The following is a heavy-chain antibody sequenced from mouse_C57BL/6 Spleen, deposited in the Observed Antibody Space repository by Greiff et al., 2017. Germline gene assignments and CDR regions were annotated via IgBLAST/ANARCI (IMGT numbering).Heavy chain of an antibody. Sequence: QVQLKQPGAELVRPGTSVKLSCKASGYTFTSYWMHWVKQRPGQGLEWIGVIDPSDSYTNYNQKFKGKATLTVDTSSSTAYMQLSSLTYEDSAVYDGAKDGRRVTAVVAWYFDVWGTGTTVTVSS. J-gene: IGHJ1*03. CDR1: GYTFTSYW. CDR2: IDPSDSYT. CDR3: AKDGRRVTAVVAWYFDV. D-gene: IGHD1-1*01. V-gene: IGHV1-59*01.